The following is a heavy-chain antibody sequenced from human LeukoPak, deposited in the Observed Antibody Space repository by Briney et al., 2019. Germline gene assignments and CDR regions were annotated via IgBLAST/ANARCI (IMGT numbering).Heavy chain of an antibody. CDR1: GFTFSSYG. Sequence: GGSLRLSCAASGFTFSSYGMNWVRQAPGKGLEWVSSISSSSSYIDYADSVKGRFTISRDNAKKSLYLQMNSLRAEDTAVYYCARDFFSSLASTTWFDPWGQGTLVTVSS. CDR3: ARDFFSSLASTTWFDP. J-gene: IGHJ5*02. D-gene: IGHD2-2*01. CDR2: ISSSSSYI. V-gene: IGHV3-21*01.